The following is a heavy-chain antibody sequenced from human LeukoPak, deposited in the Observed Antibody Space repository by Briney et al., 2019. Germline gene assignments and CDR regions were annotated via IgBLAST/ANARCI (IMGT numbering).Heavy chain of an antibody. V-gene: IGHV4-34*01. Sequence: SETLSLTCAVYGGSFSGYYWSWIRKPPGKGLGWIGEINHSGSTNYNPSLKSRVTISVDTSKNQFSLKLSSVTAADTAVYYCARLSGYDWESFYDYWGQGTLVTVSS. CDR3: ARLSGYDWESFYDY. J-gene: IGHJ4*02. D-gene: IGHD5-12*01. CDR2: INHSGST. CDR1: GGSFSGYY.